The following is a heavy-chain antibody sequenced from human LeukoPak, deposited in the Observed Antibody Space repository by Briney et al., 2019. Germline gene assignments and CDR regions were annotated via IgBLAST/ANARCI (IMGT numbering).Heavy chain of an antibody. J-gene: IGHJ4*02. D-gene: IGHD6-19*01. CDR2: ISSSSSYI. CDR1: GFTFSSYN. V-gene: IGHV3-21*01. CDR3: ARSSIAVSGGLDY. Sequence: GGSLRLSCAASGFTFSSYNMNWVRQAPGKGLEWVSSISSSSSYIHYADSGKGRFTISRDNAKNSLYLQMNSLRAEDTAVYYCARSSIAVSGGLDYWGQGTLVTVSS.